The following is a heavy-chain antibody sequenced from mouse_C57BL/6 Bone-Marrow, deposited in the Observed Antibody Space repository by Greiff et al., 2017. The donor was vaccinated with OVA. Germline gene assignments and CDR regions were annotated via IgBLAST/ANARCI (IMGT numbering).Heavy chain of an antibody. CDR2: IRSKSSNYAT. CDR3: ASHYYGSRYFDV. V-gene: IGHV10-3*01. Sequence: EVQVVESGGGLVQPKGSSKLSCAASGFTFNTYAMHWVRQAPGKGLEWVARIRSKSSNYATYYADSVKDRFTISRDDSQSMLYLQMNNLKTEDTAMYYCASHYYGSRYFDVWGTGTTVTVSS. CDR1: GFTFNTYA. J-gene: IGHJ1*03. D-gene: IGHD1-1*01.